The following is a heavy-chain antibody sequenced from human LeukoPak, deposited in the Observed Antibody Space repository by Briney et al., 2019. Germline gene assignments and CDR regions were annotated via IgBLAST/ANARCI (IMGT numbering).Heavy chain of an antibody. CDR2: INPNSGGT. D-gene: IGHD2-21*01. J-gene: IGHJ5*02. V-gene: IGHV1-2*02. Sequence: ASVKVSCKTSGYTFTDYYLHWVRQAPGQGLEWMGWINPNSGGTSSAQKFQGRVTMTRDTSITTVYMGVSWLTSDDTAIYYCARADRLHGGPYLIGPWGQGTLVTVSS. CDR3: ARADRLHGGPYLIGP. CDR1: GYTFTDYY.